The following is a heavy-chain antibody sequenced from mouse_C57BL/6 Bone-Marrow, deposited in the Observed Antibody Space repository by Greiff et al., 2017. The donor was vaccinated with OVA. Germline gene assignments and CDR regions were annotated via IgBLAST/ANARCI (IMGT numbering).Heavy chain of an antibody. V-gene: IGHV1-80*01. Sequence: VQRQQSVAELVKPGASVKISCKASGYAFSSYWMNWVKQRPGKGLEWIGQIYPGDGDTNYNGKFKGKATLTADKSSSTAYMQLSSLTSEDSAVYFCARESPIYYYGSRHFDVWGTGTTVTVSS. D-gene: IGHD1-1*01. J-gene: IGHJ1*03. CDR2: IYPGDGDT. CDR1: GYAFSSYW. CDR3: ARESPIYYYGSRHFDV.